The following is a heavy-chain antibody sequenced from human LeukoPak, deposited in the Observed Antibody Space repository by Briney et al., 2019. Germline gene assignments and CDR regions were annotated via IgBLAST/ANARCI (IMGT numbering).Heavy chain of an antibody. J-gene: IGHJ5*02. CDR3: ARDGITMVRGVITGSNWFDP. CDR1: GYTFTSYA. Sequence: ASVKVSCKASGYTFTSYAMNWVRQAPGQGLEWMGWINPNSGGTNYAQKFQGRVTMTRDTSISTAYMELSRLRSDDTAVYYCARDGITMVRGVITGSNWFDPWGQGTLVTVSS. V-gene: IGHV1-2*02. D-gene: IGHD3-10*01. CDR2: INPNSGGT.